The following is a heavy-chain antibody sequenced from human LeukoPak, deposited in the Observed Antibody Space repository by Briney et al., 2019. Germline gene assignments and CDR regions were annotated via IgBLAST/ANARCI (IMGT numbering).Heavy chain of an antibody. Sequence: PSETLSLTCAVYGGSFSGYYWSWIRQPPGKGLEWIGEINHSGSTNYSPSLKSRVTISVDTSKNQFSLKLSSVTAADTAVYYCARDYGGNSAAFDIWGQGTMVTVSS. CDR3: ARDYGGNSAAFDI. D-gene: IGHD4-23*01. V-gene: IGHV4-34*01. CDR2: INHSGST. J-gene: IGHJ3*02. CDR1: GGSFSGYY.